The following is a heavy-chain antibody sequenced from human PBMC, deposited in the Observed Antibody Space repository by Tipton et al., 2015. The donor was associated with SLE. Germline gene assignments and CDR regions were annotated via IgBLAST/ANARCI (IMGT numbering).Heavy chain of an antibody. Sequence: TLSLTCTVSGGSIGSYCWSWIRQPPGKGLEWIGYIYYSGRTNYNPSLKSRISMSLDTSKNQFSLNLSSVTAADTAVYFCARDRDSYGHFDYWGRGTLVAVSS. D-gene: IGHD5-18*01. J-gene: IGHJ4*02. CDR1: GGSIGSYC. CDR2: IYYSGRT. V-gene: IGHV4-59*01. CDR3: ARDRDSYGHFDY.